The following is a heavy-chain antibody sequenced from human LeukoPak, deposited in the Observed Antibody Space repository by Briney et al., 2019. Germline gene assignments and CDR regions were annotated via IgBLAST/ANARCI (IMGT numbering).Heavy chain of an antibody. J-gene: IGHJ5*02. Sequence: PGRSLRLSCAASGFTFSSYAMHWVRQAPGKGLEWVAVISYDGSNKYYADSVKGRFTISRDNSKNTLYLQMNSLRAEDTAVYYCARRALRYSGSYYANWFDPWGQGTLVTVSS. CDR1: GFTFSSYA. D-gene: IGHD1-26*01. CDR3: ARRALRYSGSYYANWFDP. V-gene: IGHV3-30-3*01. CDR2: ISYDGSNK.